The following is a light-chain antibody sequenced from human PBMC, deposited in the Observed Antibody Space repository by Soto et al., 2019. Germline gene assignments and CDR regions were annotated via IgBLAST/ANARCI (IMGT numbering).Light chain of an antibody. Sequence: DIPMTQSPSSLSASVGDRVTITCRAGQSIRTYLSWYQHKPGKAPKLLIYAASSLQSGVPSRFSGSGSGTDFTLTISTLQPEDFATYYCHQLYSSPFTFGGGTRVEIK. J-gene: IGKJ4*01. V-gene: IGKV1-39*01. CDR3: HQLYSSPFT. CDR1: QSIRTY. CDR2: AAS.